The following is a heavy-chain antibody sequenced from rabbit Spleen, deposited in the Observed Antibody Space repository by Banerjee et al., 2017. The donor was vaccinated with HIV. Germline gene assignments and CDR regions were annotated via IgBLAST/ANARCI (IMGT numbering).Heavy chain of an antibody. J-gene: IGHJ3*01. CDR2: INIVTGKS. D-gene: IGHD1-1*01. CDR1: GLDFSSSYW. Sequence: QEQLVESGGDLVKPGASLTLTCKASGLDFSSSYWICWVRQAPGKGLEWIACINIVTGKSVYASWAKGRFTMSRTSSTTVTLQMTSLTAADTATYFCARDLVAIIGWNFGLWGQGTLVTVS. V-gene: IGHV1S45*01. CDR3: ARDLVAIIGWNFGL.